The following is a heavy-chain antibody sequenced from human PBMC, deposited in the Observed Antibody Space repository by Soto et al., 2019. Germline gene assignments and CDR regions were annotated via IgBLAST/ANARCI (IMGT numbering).Heavy chain of an antibody. Sequence: PGGSLRLSCAASGFTFSSYGMHWVRQAPGKGLEWVAVIWYDGSNKYYADSVKGRFTISRDNSKNTLYLQMNSLRAEDTAVYYCAKPPSSGYFAFDYWGQGTLVTAPQ. CDR2: IWYDGSNK. V-gene: IGHV3-30*02. J-gene: IGHJ4*02. D-gene: IGHD3-22*01. CDR1: GFTFSSYG. CDR3: AKPPSSGYFAFDY.